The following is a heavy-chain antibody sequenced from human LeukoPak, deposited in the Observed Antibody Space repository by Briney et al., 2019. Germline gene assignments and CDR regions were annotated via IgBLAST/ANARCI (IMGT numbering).Heavy chain of an antibody. J-gene: IGHJ4*02. D-gene: IGHD3-22*01. CDR1: GGTFSSYA. CDR3: ARATYYCDSSGYPNPWDY. CDR2: INPIFGTA. Sequence: ASVKVSCKASGGTFSSYAISWVRQAPGQGLEWMGRINPIFGTANYAQKFQGRVTITTDESTSTAYMELSSLRSEDTAVYYCARATYYCDSSGYPNPWDYWGQGTLVTVSS. V-gene: IGHV1-69*05.